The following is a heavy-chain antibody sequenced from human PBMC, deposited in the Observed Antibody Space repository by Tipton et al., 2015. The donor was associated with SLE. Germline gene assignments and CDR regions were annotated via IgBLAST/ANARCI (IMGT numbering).Heavy chain of an antibody. V-gene: IGHV3-33*06. CDR3: AKGGAGGLFFDS. CDR2: TWYDGSKK. D-gene: IGHD3/OR15-3a*01. Sequence: SLRLSCAASGFTFGDFAMHWVRQAPGKGLEWVAATWYDGSKKFYADSVKGRFTISRDNSKNTLDLQMDSLRAEDTGIYYCAKGGAGGLFFDSWGQGTLVTVSS. J-gene: IGHJ4*02. CDR1: GFTFGDFA.